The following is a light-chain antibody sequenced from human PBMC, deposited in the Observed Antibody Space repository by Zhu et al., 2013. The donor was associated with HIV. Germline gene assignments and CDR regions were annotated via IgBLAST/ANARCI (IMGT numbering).Light chain of an antibody. CDR3: AAWDDSLSVVL. CDR2: DVS. V-gene: IGLV2-11*01. Sequence: QSALTQPRSVSGSPGQSVTISCTGTSSDVGGYNYVSWYQQHPGKAPKLMIYDVSKRPSGVPDRFSGSKSGNTASLTISGLQAEDEADYYCAAWDDSLSVVLFGGGTKLTVL. CDR1: SSDVGGYNY. J-gene: IGLJ2*01.